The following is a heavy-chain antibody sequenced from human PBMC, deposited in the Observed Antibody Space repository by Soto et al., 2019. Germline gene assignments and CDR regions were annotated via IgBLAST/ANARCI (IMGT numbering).Heavy chain of an antibody. CDR3: AKAAFSGSYYTHFDY. CDR2: ISYDGSNK. D-gene: IGHD3-10*01. Sequence: GGSLRLSCAASGFTFSSYGMHWVRQAPGKGLEWVAVISYDGSNKYYADSVKGRFTISRDNSKNTLYLQMNSLRAEDTAVYYCAKAAFSGSYYTHFDYWGQGTLVTVSS. J-gene: IGHJ4*02. CDR1: GFTFSSYG. V-gene: IGHV3-30*18.